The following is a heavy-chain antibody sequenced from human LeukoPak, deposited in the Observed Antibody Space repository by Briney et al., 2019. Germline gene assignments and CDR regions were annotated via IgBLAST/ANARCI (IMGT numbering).Heavy chain of an antibody. CDR1: GYTFTCYY. J-gene: IGHJ6*03. CDR3: ARVLYGDYVGYYYYMDV. CDR2: INPNSGGT. V-gene: IGHV1-2*02. D-gene: IGHD4-17*01. Sequence: ASVKVSCKASGYTFTCYYMHWVRQAPGQGLEWMGWINPNSGGTNYAQKFQGRVTMTRDTSISTAYMELSRLRSDDTAVYYCARVLYGDYVGYYYYMDVWGKGTTVTVSS.